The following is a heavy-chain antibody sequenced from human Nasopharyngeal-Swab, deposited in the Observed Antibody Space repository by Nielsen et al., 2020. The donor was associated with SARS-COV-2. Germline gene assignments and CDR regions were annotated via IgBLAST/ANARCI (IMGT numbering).Heavy chain of an antibody. J-gene: IGHJ4*02. D-gene: IGHD5-18*01. Sequence: GGSLRLSCAASGFTFSSYGMHWVRQAPGQGLEWVAVIWYDGSNKYYADSVKGRFTISRDNSKNTLYLQMNSLRAEDTAVYYCARSLTTGYSYGYYDYWGQGTLVTVSS. CDR1: GFTFSSYG. V-gene: IGHV3-33*01. CDR2: IWYDGSNK. CDR3: ARSLTTGYSYGYYDY.